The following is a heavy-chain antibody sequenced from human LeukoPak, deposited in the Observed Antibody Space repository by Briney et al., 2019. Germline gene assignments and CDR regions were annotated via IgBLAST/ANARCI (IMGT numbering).Heavy chain of an antibody. J-gene: IGHJ4*02. CDR1: GFTFSSYA. Sequence: GGSLRLSCAASGFTFSSYAMSWVRQAPGKGLEWVSAISGSGGSTYYADSVKGRFTISRDNSKNTLYLQMNSLRAEDTAVYYCAKSGGYDSSGRGYYFGYWGQGTLVTVSS. V-gene: IGHV3-23*01. CDR2: ISGSGGST. CDR3: AKSGGYDSSGRGYYFGY. D-gene: IGHD3-22*01.